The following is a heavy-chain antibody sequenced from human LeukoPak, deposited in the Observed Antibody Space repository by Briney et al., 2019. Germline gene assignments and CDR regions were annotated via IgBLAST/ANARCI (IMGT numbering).Heavy chain of an antibody. CDR3: ARGRIAARVDY. V-gene: IGHV4-31*03. Sequence: SETLPLTCTVSGGSISSGGYYWSWIRQHPGKGLEWIGYIYYSGSTYCNPSLKSRVTISVDTSKNQFSLKLSSVTAADTAVYYCARGRIAARVDYWGQGTMVTVSS. CDR1: GGSISSGGYY. D-gene: IGHD6-6*01. J-gene: IGHJ4*02. CDR2: IYYSGST.